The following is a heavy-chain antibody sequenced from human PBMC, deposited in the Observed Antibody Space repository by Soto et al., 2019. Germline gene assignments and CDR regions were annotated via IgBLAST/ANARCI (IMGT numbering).Heavy chain of an antibody. CDR1: VYSIGSGYY. Sequence: SETLSLTCAVSVYSIGSGYYWGWIRQPPGKGLEWLGRIYHSGSTYYNPSLKSRVTISVDTSKNQFSLKLSSVTAADTAVYYCARDLSLWRKGPSWFDPWGQGISVTVSS. D-gene: IGHD1-1*01. J-gene: IGHJ5*02. V-gene: IGHV4-38-2*02. CDR3: ARDLSLWRKGPSWFDP. CDR2: IYHSGST.